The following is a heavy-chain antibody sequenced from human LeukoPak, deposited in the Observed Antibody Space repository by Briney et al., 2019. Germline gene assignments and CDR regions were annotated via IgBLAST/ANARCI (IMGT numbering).Heavy chain of an antibody. Sequence: GGSLRLSCAASGFTFSSHAMSWVRQAPGKGLEWDSAISGSGGTTYYADSVKGRFTISRDNSKHTLYLQINSLRAEDTAVYYCAKDRMDVWGQGTTVTVSS. CDR1: GFTFSSHA. J-gene: IGHJ6*02. CDR3: AKDRMDV. V-gene: IGHV3-23*01. CDR2: ISGSGGTT.